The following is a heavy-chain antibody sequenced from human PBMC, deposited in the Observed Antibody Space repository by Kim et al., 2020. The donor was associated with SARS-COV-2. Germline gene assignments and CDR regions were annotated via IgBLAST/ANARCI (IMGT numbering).Heavy chain of an antibody. V-gene: IGHV4-4*07. CDR2: IYPSGSA. D-gene: IGHD2-2*01. J-gene: IGHJ5*02. CDR3: AKNRGDYTATSCSTSWFDP. Sequence: SETLSLTCSVSGVSIRSDYWSWVRQSAGKGLEWIGRIYPSGSADYSPSLKSRATMSADTSKNQFSLKLTSVTAADTAVYYCAKNRGDYTATSCSTSWFDP. CDR1: GVSIRSDY.